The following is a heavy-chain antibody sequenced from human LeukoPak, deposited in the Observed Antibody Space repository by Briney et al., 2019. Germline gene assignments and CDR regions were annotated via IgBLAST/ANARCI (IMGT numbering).Heavy chain of an antibody. V-gene: IGHV4-59*01. Sequence: SETLSLTCTVSSGSISSYYWSWIRQPPGKGLEWIAYIYHSGTTNYNPSLKSRVTISVDTSKNQLSLKVGSVTAADTAVYYCASIVGGNSYFDSWGQGTLVTVSS. CDR3: ASIVGGNSYFDS. CDR2: IYHSGTT. J-gene: IGHJ4*02. D-gene: IGHD4-23*01. CDR1: SGSISSYY.